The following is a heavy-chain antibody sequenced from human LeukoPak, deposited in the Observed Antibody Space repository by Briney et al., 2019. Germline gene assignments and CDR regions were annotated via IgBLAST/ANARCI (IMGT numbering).Heavy chain of an antibody. D-gene: IGHD2-2*01. Sequence: GGSLRLSCAASGFTFSSYAMSWVRQAPGKGLEWVSAISGSGGSTYYADSVKGRFTISRDNSKNTLYLQMNSLRAEDTAVYYCAKVEGDIVVVPAAMDYWGQGTLVTVSS. V-gene: IGHV3-23*01. J-gene: IGHJ4*02. CDR3: AKVEGDIVVVPAAMDY. CDR2: ISGSGGST. CDR1: GFTFSSYA.